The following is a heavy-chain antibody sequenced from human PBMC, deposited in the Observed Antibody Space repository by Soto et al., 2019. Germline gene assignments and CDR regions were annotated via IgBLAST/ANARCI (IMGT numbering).Heavy chain of an antibody. D-gene: IGHD4-17*01. CDR2: IYYSGST. CDR1: GGPINSPDYY. V-gene: IGHV4-61*08. J-gene: IGHJ3*02. Sequence: SETLSLTCNVSGGPINSPDYYWTWIRQSPGKGLEWIGYIYYSGSTNYNPSLKSRITISVDTSKNQFSLKLSSVTAADTAVYYCATMGFPYGDYRINAFDIWGQGTMVTVSS. CDR3: ATMGFPYGDYRINAFDI.